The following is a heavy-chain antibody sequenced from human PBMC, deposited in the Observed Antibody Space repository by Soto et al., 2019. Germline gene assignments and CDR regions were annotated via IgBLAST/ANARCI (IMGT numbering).Heavy chain of an antibody. V-gene: IGHV4-34*01. CDR1: GGSFSGYY. D-gene: IGHD7-27*01. CDR2: INHSGST. Sequence: SETLSLTCAVYGGSFSGYYWSWIRQPPGKGLEWIGEINHSGSTNYNPSLKSRVTISVDTSKNQFSLKLSSVTAADTAVYYCARGGWGSEPGNWGQGTLVTVSS. CDR3: ARGGWGSEPGN. J-gene: IGHJ4*02.